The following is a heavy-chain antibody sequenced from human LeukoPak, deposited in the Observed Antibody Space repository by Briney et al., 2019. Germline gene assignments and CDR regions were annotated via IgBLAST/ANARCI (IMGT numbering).Heavy chain of an antibody. CDR1: GGSISSSSYY. D-gene: IGHD6-19*01. CDR3: ASLSQWLVPTTFDY. V-gene: IGHV4-39*01. CDR2: IYYSGST. Sequence: SETLSLTCTVSGGSISSSSYYWGWIRQPPGKGLERIGSIYYSGSTYYNPSLKSRVTISVDTSKNQFSLKLSSVTAADTAVYYCASLSQWLVPTTFDYWGQGTLVTVSS. J-gene: IGHJ4*02.